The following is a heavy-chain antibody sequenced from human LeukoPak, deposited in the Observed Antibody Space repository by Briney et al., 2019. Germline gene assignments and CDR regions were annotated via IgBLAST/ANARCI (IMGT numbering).Heavy chain of an antibody. CDR2: ISSSSSYT. J-gene: IGHJ4*02. V-gene: IGHV3-11*06. Sequence: PGGSLRLSCAASGFTFSVYYMSWIRLAPGKGLEWVSYISSSSSYTNYADSVKGRFTISRDNAKNSLYLQMNSLRAEDTAVYYCARSPGVVVPAAHYYFDYWGQGTLVTVSS. D-gene: IGHD2-2*01. CDR1: GFTFSVYY. CDR3: ARSPGVVVPAAHYYFDY.